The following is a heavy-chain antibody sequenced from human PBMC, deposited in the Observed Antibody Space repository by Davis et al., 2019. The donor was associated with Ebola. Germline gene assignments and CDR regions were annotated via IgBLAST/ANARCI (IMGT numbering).Heavy chain of an antibody. CDR1: GFSFSNFW. CDR3: ARVSGVRHSSGWYDSFDP. V-gene: IGHV3-7*01. J-gene: IGHJ5*02. D-gene: IGHD6-19*01. CDR2: IRFDGTQK. Sequence: GESLKISCAASGFSFSNFWMSWVRQAPEKGLEWVANIRFDGTQKYYVDSVNGRFSISRDNAKNLVYLQMYSLRAEDTAVYYCARVSGVRHSSGWYDSFDPWGQGTLVTVSS.